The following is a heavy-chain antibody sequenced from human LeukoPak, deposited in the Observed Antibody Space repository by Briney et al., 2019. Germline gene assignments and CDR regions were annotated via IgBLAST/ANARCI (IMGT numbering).Heavy chain of an antibody. CDR3: ASYSSSSRDAFHI. CDR1: GYTFTSYD. J-gene: IGHJ3*02. D-gene: IGHD6-6*01. V-gene: IGHV1-8*01. Sequence: ASVKVSCKASGYTFTSYDINWVRQATRQGLEWMGWMNPNSDNTGYAQKFQGRVTMTRNTSISTAYMELGSLRSEDTAVYYCASYSSSSRDAFHIWGQGTLVTVSS. CDR2: MNPNSDNT.